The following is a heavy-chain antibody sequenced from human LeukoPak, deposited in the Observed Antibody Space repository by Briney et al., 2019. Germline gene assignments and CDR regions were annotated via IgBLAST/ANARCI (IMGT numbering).Heavy chain of an antibody. D-gene: IGHD3-3*01. V-gene: IGHV1-18*01. CDR1: GYTFTSYG. J-gene: IGHJ5*02. Sequence: ASVKVSCKASGYTFTSYGISWVRQAPGQGLEWMGWISIYNGNTDYAQKLRGRVTMTTDTSTSTAYLELRGLRSDATAVYYCARITYDFWSGYYMPDDPWGQGTLVTVSS. CDR3: ARITYDFWSGYYMPDDP. CDR2: ISIYNGNT.